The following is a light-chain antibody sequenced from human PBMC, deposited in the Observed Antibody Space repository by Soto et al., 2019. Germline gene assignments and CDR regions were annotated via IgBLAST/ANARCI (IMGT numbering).Light chain of an antibody. V-gene: IGKV3-20*01. CDR2: ATS. J-gene: IGKJ1*01. Sequence: LVLTQSPGTLSLSPGETAALSCRASQIGSGNYLSWYQQKPGQAPRLLIYATSTMAPGIPDRFSGSGSAIDFTNTINTLEPEDSAVYFCEQFGYPQWTFGRGTKVDI. CDR3: EQFGYPQWT. CDR1: QIGSGNY.